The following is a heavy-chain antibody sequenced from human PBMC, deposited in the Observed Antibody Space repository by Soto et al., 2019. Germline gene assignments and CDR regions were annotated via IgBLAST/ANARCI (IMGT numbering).Heavy chain of an antibody. CDR2: INWNGGST. D-gene: IGHD1-1*01. CDR1: GFTFDDYG. Sequence: GGSLRLSCAASGFTFDDYGMSWVRQAPGKGLEWVSGINWNGGSTGYADSVKGRFTISRDNAKNSLYLQMNSLRAEDTALYYCARDVLTTVDGNGMDVWGQGTTVTVSS. V-gene: IGHV3-20*04. J-gene: IGHJ6*02. CDR3: ARDVLTTVDGNGMDV.